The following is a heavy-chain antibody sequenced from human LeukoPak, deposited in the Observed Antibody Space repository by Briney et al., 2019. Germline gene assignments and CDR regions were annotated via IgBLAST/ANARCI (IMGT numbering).Heavy chain of an antibody. CDR3: ATQEPYGGNSPGFDY. D-gene: IGHD4-23*01. Sequence: GASVKVSCKASGYTFTAYYIHWVRQAPGQGLEWVGWINPDSGGTNSAQKFRGRVTMTRDTSISTAYMELSRLTSDDTAVYYCATQEPYGGNSPGFDYWGQGTLVTVSS. CDR1: GYTFTAYY. V-gene: IGHV1-2*02. J-gene: IGHJ4*02. CDR2: INPDSGGT.